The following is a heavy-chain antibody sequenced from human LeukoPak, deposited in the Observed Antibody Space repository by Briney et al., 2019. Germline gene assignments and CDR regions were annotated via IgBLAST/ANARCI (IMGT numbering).Heavy chain of an antibody. V-gene: IGHV4-30-2*01. Sequence: PSETLSLTCAVSGGSISSGGYSWSWIRQPPGKGLEWIGYIYHSGSTYYNPSLKSRVTIAVDRSKNQFSLKLSSVTAADTAVYYCARVRDNGPSDAFDIWGQGTMVTVSS. CDR2: IYHSGST. CDR1: GGSISSGGYS. J-gene: IGHJ3*02. D-gene: IGHD1-14*01. CDR3: ARVRDNGPSDAFDI.